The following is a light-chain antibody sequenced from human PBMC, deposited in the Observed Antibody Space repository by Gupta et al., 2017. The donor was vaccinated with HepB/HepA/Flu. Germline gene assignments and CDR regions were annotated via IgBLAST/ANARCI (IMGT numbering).Light chain of an antibody. CDR1: QNIEGW. V-gene: IGKV1-5*03. J-gene: IGKJ4*01. CDR3: EQYKSSPT. Sequence: DIQMTQSPSILSANVGDRVTITCRASQNIEGWLAWYQQIPGKAPKLLIHRTSYLQTGTSARFSGTGSGTEYTLTISSRQPDDFGNYYWEQYKSSPTFGGGTKVEI. CDR2: RTS.